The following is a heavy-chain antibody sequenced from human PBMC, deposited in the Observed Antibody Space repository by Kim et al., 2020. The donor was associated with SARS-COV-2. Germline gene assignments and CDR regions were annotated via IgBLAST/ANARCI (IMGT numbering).Heavy chain of an antibody. V-gene: IGHV3-43*02. Sequence: GGSLRLSCAASGITFDDYAMRWVRQAPGKGLEWVSLISGDGGNTYYADSVKGRFTISRDNSKNSLYLQMNSLRTEDTALYYCAKTYSSGWYEGWGQGTLVTVSS. CDR1: GITFDDYA. D-gene: IGHD6-19*01. CDR2: ISGDGGNT. CDR3: AKTYSSGWYEG. J-gene: IGHJ4*02.